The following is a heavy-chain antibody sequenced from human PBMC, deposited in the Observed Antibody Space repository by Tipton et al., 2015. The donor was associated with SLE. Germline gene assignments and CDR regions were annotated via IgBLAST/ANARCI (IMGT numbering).Heavy chain of an antibody. V-gene: IGHV3-9*01. CDR2: ISWNSGSI. CDR1: GFTFDDYA. CDR3: AKGDKLLWFGELLFDY. D-gene: IGHD3-10*01. Sequence: RSLRLSCAASGFTFDDYAMHWVRQAPGKGLEWVSGISWNSGSIGYADSVKGRFIISRDNAKNSLYLQMNSLRAEDTALYYCAKGDKLLWFGELLFDYWGQGTLVTVSS. J-gene: IGHJ4*02.